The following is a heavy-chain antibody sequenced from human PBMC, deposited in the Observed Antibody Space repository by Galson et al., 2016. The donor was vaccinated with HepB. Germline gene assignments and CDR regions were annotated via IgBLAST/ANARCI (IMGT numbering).Heavy chain of an antibody. CDR2: VYTSGIT. CDR1: GDSISSGSFY. D-gene: IGHD3/OR15-3a*01. V-gene: IGHV4-61*02. J-gene: IGHJ3*02. CDR3: AREPFLDLDPNTRNNAFDI. Sequence: LSLTCTVSGDSISSGSFYWSWLQQPVGKGLEWIGRVYTSGITHYNASLKSRVTISLNTSKNQFSLRLTSVTAADTAVYYCAREPFLDLDPNTRNNAFDIWGQGTMVTLSS.